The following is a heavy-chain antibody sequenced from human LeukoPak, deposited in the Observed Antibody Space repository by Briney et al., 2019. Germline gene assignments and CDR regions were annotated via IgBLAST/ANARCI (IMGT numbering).Heavy chain of an antibody. Sequence: ASVKVSCKASGGTFSSYAISWVRQAPGQGLEWMGRIIPILGIANYAQKFQGRVTITADKSTSTAYMELSSLRSEDTAVYYCARQHYSSGWYPGYFDYWGQGTLVTVSS. CDR3: ARQHYSSGWYPGYFDY. V-gene: IGHV1-69*04. CDR2: IIPILGIA. D-gene: IGHD6-19*01. J-gene: IGHJ4*02. CDR1: GGTFSSYA.